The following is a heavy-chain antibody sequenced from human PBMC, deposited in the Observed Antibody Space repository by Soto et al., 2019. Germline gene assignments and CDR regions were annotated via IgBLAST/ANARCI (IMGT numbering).Heavy chain of an antibody. D-gene: IGHD3-3*01. V-gene: IGHV3-48*01. J-gene: IGHJ6*03. CDR1: GVTFSSYS. CDR3: ARAAIFGVVIIYVYYYYYYMDV. CDR2: ISSSSSTI. Sequence: GGSLRLSCAASGVTFSSYSMNWVRQAPGKGLEWVSYISSSSSTIYYAESVKGRFTISRDNAKNSLYLQMNSLRAEDTAVYYCARAAIFGVVIIYVYYYYYYMDVWGKGTTVTVSS.